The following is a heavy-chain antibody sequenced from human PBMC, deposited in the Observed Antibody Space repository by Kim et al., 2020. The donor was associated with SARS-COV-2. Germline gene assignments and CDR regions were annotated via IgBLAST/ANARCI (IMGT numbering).Heavy chain of an antibody. Sequence: SETLSLTCAVSGGSISSSNWWSWVRQPPGKGLEWIGEIYHSGSTNYNPSLKSRVTISVDKSKNQFSLKLSSVTAADTAVYYCARVRAPHYDSGGYFDLWGRGTLVTVSS. CDR2: IYHSGST. D-gene: IGHD3-22*01. CDR1: GGSISSSNW. CDR3: ARVRAPHYDSGGYFDL. J-gene: IGHJ2*01. V-gene: IGHV4-4*02.